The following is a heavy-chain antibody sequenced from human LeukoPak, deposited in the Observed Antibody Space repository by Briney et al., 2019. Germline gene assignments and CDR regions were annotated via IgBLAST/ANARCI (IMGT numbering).Heavy chain of an antibody. V-gene: IGHV4-59*01. CDR3: ARDGGYSGYFDY. D-gene: IGHD5-18*01. CDR1: GDSITSYY. CDR2: IYYSGST. Sequence: SETLSLTCSVSGDSITSYYWSWIRQPPGKGLEWIGYIYYSGSTNSNPSLKSRVTISVDTSMNQFSLKLSSVTAADTAVYYCARDGGYSGYFDYWGQGTLVTVSS. J-gene: IGHJ4*02.